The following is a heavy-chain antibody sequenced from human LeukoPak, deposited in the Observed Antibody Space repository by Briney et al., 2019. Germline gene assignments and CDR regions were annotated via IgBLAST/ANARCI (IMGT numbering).Heavy chain of an antibody. CDR1: GGSFSGYY. CDR3: ARVEYSYGSFDY. CDR2: INHSGST. V-gene: IGHV4-34*01. D-gene: IGHD5-18*01. Sequence: PSETLSLTCAVYGGSFSGYYWSWIRQPPGKGLEWIGEINHSGSTNYNPSLKSRVTISVDTSKNQFSLKLSSVTAADTAVYYCARVEYSYGSFDYWGQGTLVTVSS. J-gene: IGHJ4*02.